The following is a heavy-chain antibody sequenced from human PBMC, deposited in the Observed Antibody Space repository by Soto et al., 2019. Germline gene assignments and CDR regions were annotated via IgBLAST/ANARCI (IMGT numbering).Heavy chain of an antibody. J-gene: IGHJ4*02. D-gene: IGHD5-18*01. CDR2: IYSGGST. CDR3: VRGDGDYNDGNGYQARH. CDR1: GFTVSSNY. V-gene: IGHV3-66*01. Sequence: PGGSLRLSCAASGFTVSSNYMGWVRQAPGKGLEWVSVIYSGGSTYYADSVQGRLTISRDNAKNTLYLQMNSLRAEDTAVYYCVRGDGDYNDGNGYQARHWGQGTLVTVSS.